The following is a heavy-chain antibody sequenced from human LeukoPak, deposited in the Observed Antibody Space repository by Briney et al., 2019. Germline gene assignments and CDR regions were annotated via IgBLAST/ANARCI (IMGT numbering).Heavy chain of an antibody. CDR3: AKGLKGCSGSSCYYFFDF. D-gene: IGHD2-15*01. J-gene: IGHJ4*02. V-gene: IGHV3-23*01. CDR1: GFTFSNYA. Sequence: PGGSLRLSCAASGFTFSNYAMNWVRQTPGKGLEWVSSITGSGGDAYYADSVKGRFTISRDNSENTLDLQMNSLRAEDTAVYYCAKGLKGCSGSSCYYFFDFWGQGALITVSS. CDR2: ITGSGGDA.